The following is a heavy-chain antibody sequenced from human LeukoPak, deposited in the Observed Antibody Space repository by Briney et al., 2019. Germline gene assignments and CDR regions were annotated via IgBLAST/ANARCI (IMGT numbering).Heavy chain of an antibody. CDR3: ARAKGPYYGSGSLGD. Sequence: ASVKVSCKASGYTFTSYYMHWVRQAPGQGLEWMGIINPSGGSTSYAQKFQGRVTMTRDTSTSTAYMELSSLRSEDTAVYYCARAKGPYYGSGSLGDWGQGTLVTVSS. D-gene: IGHD3-10*01. J-gene: IGHJ4*02. CDR1: GYTFTSYY. CDR2: INPSGGST. V-gene: IGHV1-46*01.